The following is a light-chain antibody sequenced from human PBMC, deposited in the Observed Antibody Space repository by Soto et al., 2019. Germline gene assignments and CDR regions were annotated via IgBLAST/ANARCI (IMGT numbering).Light chain of an antibody. Sequence: ENVLTQYPATLSLSPGERATLSCRASQSVRSYFAWYQQKPGQAPRLVIFNAVNRATGIPARFSGSGSGTDFTLTISSLEPEDFAVYYCQQGFNWPTFGGGTKVEIK. CDR1: QSVRSY. CDR2: NAV. J-gene: IGKJ4*01. V-gene: IGKV3-11*01. CDR3: QQGFNWPT.